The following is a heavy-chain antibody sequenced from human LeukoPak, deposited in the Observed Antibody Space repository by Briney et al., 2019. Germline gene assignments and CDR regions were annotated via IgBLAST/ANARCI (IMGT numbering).Heavy chain of an antibody. CDR3: AREGRYCSSTSCYYYYMDV. J-gene: IGHJ6*03. CDR1: GFTFDDYG. V-gene: IGHV3-20*01. D-gene: IGHD2-2*01. Sequence: GGSLRLSCAASGFTFDDYGMSWVRQAPGKGLEWVSGINWNGGSTGYAGSVKGRFTISRDNAKNSLYLQMNSLRAEDTALYHCAREGRYCSSTSCYYYYMDVWGKGTTVTVSS. CDR2: INWNGGST.